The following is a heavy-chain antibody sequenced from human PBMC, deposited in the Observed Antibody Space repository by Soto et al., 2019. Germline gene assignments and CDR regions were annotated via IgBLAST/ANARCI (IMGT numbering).Heavy chain of an antibody. CDR1: GFTFSSYW. D-gene: IGHD2-15*01. J-gene: IGHJ6*02. CDR2: INSDGSST. CDR3: AREVLCSGGSCYYYYYGLDV. V-gene: IGHV3-74*01. Sequence: GGSLRLSCAASGFTFSSYWMHWVRQAPGKGLVWVSRINSDGSSTSYADSVKGRFTISRDNAKNTLYLQMNSLRAEDTAVYYCAREVLCSGGSCYYYYYGLDVWGPGTTVTVSS.